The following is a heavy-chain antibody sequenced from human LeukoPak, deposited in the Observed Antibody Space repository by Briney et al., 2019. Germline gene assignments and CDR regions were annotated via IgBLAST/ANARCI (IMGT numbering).Heavy chain of an antibody. Sequence: SETLSLTCTVSGGSISSYYWSWIRQPPGKGLEWIGYIYYSGSTNYNPSLKSRVTISVDTSKNQFSLKLSSVTAADTAVYYCAREATAMVTGYYYYYMDVWGKGTTVTVSS. V-gene: IGHV4-59*12. D-gene: IGHD5-18*01. CDR3: AREATAMVTGYYYYYMDV. CDR2: IYYSGST. J-gene: IGHJ6*03. CDR1: GGSISSYY.